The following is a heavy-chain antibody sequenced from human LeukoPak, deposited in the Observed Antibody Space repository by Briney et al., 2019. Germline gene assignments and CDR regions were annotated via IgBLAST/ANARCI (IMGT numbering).Heavy chain of an antibody. J-gene: IGHJ3*02. V-gene: IGHV1-18*01. D-gene: IGHD3-9*01. CDR1: GYTFTRYG. CDR3: ARDRYYNILTGFRRSDGFDI. CDR2: ISASNGNR. Sequence: ASVKVSCKASGYTFTRYGISWARQAPGQGLEWMEWISASNGNRDYAQKLQGRVTMTTDTSTSTVYMELRSLRSDDTAVYYCARDRYYNILTGFRRSDGFDIWGQGTMVTVSS.